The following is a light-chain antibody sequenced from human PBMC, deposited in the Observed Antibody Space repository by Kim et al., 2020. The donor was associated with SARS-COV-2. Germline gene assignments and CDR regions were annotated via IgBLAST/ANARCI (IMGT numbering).Light chain of an antibody. Sequence: LSPGERATLSGRASQSLSSSYIAWYQQKPGQAPRLLIYGASSRATGIPDRFSGSGSGTDFSLTISRLEPEDFAVYYCQQYDSSPQTFGQGTKLEI. V-gene: IGKV3-20*01. J-gene: IGKJ2*01. CDR2: GAS. CDR1: QSLSSSY. CDR3: QQYDSSPQT.